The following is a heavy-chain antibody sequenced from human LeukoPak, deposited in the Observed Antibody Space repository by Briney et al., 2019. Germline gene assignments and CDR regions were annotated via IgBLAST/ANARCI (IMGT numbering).Heavy chain of an antibody. J-gene: IGHJ4*02. Sequence: GGSLRLSCAASGFTFSNAWMSWVHQAPGKGLEWVGRIKSKTDGGTTDYAAPVKGRFTISRDDSKNTLYLQMNSLKTEDTAVYYCILWFGELLDYWGQGTLVTVSS. D-gene: IGHD3-10*01. CDR2: IKSKTDGGTT. V-gene: IGHV3-15*01. CDR1: GFTFSNAW. CDR3: ILWFGELLDY.